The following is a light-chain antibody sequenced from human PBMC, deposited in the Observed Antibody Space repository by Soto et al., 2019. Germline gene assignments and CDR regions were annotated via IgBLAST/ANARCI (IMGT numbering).Light chain of an antibody. Sequence: VMTQSPAPLSVSPGESATLSCRASQNVSSNLAWYQQKPGQAPRLLIYGASTRATGIQARFSGSGSGTEFDITISSLQSEDFAVYYCQQYNNWPPITVGQGTDWRL. V-gene: IGKV3-15*01. J-gene: IGKJ5*01. CDR2: GAS. CDR1: QNVSSN. CDR3: QQYNNWPPIT.